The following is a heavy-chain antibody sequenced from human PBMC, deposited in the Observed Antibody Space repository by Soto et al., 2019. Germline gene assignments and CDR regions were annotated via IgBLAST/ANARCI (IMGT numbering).Heavy chain of an antibody. Sequence: QVQLQESGPGLVKSSETLSLTCSVSGDSSSTYYWGWIRQPPGKGLEWIGYINYSGRSNHNPSLKGRLSISVDASKNQGSLKLTSVTAADTAVYYCARSYCADSVSCNWFDPWGQGTLVVVSS. D-gene: IGHD2-8*02. CDR2: INYSGRS. CDR3: ARSYCADSVSCNWFDP. CDR1: GDSSSTYY. J-gene: IGHJ5*02. V-gene: IGHV4-59*01.